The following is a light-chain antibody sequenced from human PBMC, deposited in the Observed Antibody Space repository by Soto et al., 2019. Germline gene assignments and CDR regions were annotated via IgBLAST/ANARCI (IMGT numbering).Light chain of an antibody. CDR3: SSYTSSSTLV. J-gene: IGLJ1*01. CDR1: SSDVGGYNY. Sequence: QPVLTQPASVSESPGQSITISCTGTSSDVGGYNYVSWYQQHPDKAPKLMIYEVSNRPSGVSNRFSGSKSGNTASLTISGLQAEDEADYYCSSYTSSSTLVFGTGTKVTVL. CDR2: EVS. V-gene: IGLV2-14*01.